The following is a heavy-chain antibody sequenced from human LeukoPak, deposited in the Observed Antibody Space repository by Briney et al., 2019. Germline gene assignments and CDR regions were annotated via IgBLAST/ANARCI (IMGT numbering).Heavy chain of an antibody. J-gene: IGHJ3*02. CDR3: ARRSAAKDAFDI. V-gene: IGHV3-7*01. Sequence: GGSLRLSCAASGFTFSSFWMSWVRQAPGRGLEWVATIRQDGSQKYYLDSVKGRFTISRDNAKNSLYLQMNSLRAEDTAVYYCARRSAAKDAFDIWGQGTMVTVSS. CDR1: GFTFSSFW. D-gene: IGHD6-25*01. CDR2: IRQDGSQK.